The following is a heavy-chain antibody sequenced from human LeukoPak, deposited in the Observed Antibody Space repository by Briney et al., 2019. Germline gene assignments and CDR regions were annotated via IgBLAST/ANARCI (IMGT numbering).Heavy chain of an antibody. CDR2: ISSSSTI. J-gene: IGHJ4*02. Sequence: GGSLRLSCAASGFTFSRYSMNWVRQAPGKGLEWVSYISSSSTIYYADSVKGRFTISRDNAKNSLYLQMNSLRAEDTAVYYCARGGDITNDYWGQGTLVTVSS. V-gene: IGHV3-48*01. CDR3: ARGGDITNDY. CDR1: GFTFSRYS. D-gene: IGHD2-15*01.